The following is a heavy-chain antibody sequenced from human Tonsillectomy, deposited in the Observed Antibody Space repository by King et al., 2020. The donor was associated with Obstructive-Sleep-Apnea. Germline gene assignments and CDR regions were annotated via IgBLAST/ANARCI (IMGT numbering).Heavy chain of an antibody. V-gene: IGHV3-23*04. Sequence: EVQLVESGGGLIQPGGSLRLFCAASGFAFSRKPMQWVRQAPGKGPAWVAVIDPSGGSALYGDSGGGRFYTSRDNSKNTLLLHMTSLRVEDTAVYFCAKEGQLGYYESWGQGTLVTVSS. D-gene: IGHD3-22*01. CDR2: IDPSGGSA. J-gene: IGHJ4*02. CDR1: GFAFSRKP. CDR3: AKEGQLGYYES.